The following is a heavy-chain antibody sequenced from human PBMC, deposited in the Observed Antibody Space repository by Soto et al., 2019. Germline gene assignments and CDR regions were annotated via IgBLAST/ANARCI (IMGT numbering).Heavy chain of an antibody. Sequence: GGSLSLSCAASGFTFSSYIMNWVRQAPGKGLEWVSYISSSSITIYYADSVKGRFTISRDNAKNSLYLQMNSLRDEDTAVYYCARSKYGYYHGSYHGMDVWGQGTTITV. D-gene: IGHD3-22*01. CDR1: GFTFSSYI. J-gene: IGHJ6*02. V-gene: IGHV3-48*02. CDR2: ISSSSITI. CDR3: ARSKYGYYHGSYHGMDV.